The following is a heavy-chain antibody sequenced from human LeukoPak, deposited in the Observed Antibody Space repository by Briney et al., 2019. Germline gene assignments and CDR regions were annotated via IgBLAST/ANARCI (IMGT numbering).Heavy chain of an antibody. CDR3: ARQGLIVMAGEGDFDY. CDR1: GGSISSSDYY. CDR2: IYYSGNT. J-gene: IGHJ4*02. V-gene: IGHV4-39*01. Sequence: SETLSLTCTVSGGSISSSDYYWAWIRHPPGRSLEWIGSIYYSGNTHYNPSLKSRVTISVDTSKNQFSLKLSSVTAADTAVYYCARQGLIVMAGEGDFDYWGQGTLVTVSS. D-gene: IGHD5-24*01.